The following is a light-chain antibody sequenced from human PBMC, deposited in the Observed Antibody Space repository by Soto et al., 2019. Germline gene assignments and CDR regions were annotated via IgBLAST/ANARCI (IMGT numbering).Light chain of an antibody. Sequence: DIQLTQSPSFLSASVGDRVTITCRASQAISNYFAWYQQKPGKAPRLLIYAVSTLQSGVPSRFSGSGSGTEFTLTISSLQPEDFVTYYCQQLTTFGQGTKLEIK. CDR1: QAISNY. J-gene: IGKJ2*01. CDR2: AVS. V-gene: IGKV1-9*01. CDR3: QQLTT.